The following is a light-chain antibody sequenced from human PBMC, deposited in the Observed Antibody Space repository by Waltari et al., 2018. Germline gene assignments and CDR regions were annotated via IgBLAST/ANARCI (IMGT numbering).Light chain of an antibody. CDR1: SSDVGAYNR. V-gene: IGLV2-18*02. Sequence: QSALTQPPSVSGSPGQSVTISCTGTSSDVGAYNRVSWYQQPPGTAPKLMIYAVSDRPSGVPARFSGSKSGNTASLTISGLLAEDEADYYCSSYAGGGTLVFGGGTKLTVL. CDR2: AVS. CDR3: SSYAGGGTLV. J-gene: IGLJ2*01.